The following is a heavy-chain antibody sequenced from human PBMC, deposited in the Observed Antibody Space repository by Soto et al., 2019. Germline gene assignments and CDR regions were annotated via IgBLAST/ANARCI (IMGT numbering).Heavy chain of an antibody. CDR3: ARAPMTTVTTFDY. CDR2: ISYSGST. D-gene: IGHD4-17*01. Sequence: QVQLQESGPGLVKPSQTLSLTCTVSGDSISAGDYYWSWIRQPPGKGLEWIGYISYSGSTYYNPSLKSRVTISVDTSKNQFSLKLSSVTAADTAVYYCARAPMTTVTTFDYWGQGTLVTVSS. CDR1: GDSISAGDYY. J-gene: IGHJ4*02. V-gene: IGHV4-30-4*01.